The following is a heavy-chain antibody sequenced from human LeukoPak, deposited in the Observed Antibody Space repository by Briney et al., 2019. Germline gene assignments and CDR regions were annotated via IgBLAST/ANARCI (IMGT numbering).Heavy chain of an antibody. CDR3: ARDMSTRYYDFWSGNKNYFDY. V-gene: IGHV3-21*01. CDR1: GFTFSSYS. CDR2: ISSSSSYI. J-gene: IGHJ4*02. Sequence: GGSLRLSCAASGFTFSSYSMNWVRQAPGKGLEWVSSISSSSSYIYYADSVKGRFTISRDNAKNSLCLQMNSLRAEDTAVYYCARDMSTRYYDFWSGNKNYFDYWGQGTLVTVSS. D-gene: IGHD3-3*01.